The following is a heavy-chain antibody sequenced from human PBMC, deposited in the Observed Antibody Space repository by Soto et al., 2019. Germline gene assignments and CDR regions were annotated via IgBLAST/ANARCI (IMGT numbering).Heavy chain of an antibody. D-gene: IGHD3-22*01. J-gene: IGHJ4*02. Sequence: PVGSLRLSCVASGFTFTSYAMSWVRQAPGKGLEWVSSIRGSGGNTYYADSVKGRFTISRDNSKNTLYLQMNSLRAEDTAVYYCARDLGYYESSGYFDYWGQGTLVTVSS. CDR3: ARDLGYYESSGYFDY. CDR1: GFTFTSYA. CDR2: IRGSGGNT. V-gene: IGHV3-23*01.